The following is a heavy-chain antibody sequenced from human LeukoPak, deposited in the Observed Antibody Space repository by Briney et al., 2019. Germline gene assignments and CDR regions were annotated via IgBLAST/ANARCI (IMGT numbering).Heavy chain of an antibody. Sequence: GRSLRLSCAASGFIFSDYGMHWVRQAPGKGLEWVAVISYDGSNKYYADSVKGRFTISRDNSKNTLYLQMNSLRAEDTAVYYCAKAPTIFGVVPADYWGQGTLVTVSS. V-gene: IGHV3-30*18. J-gene: IGHJ4*02. CDR2: ISYDGSNK. D-gene: IGHD3-3*01. CDR1: GFIFSDYG. CDR3: AKAPTIFGVVPADY.